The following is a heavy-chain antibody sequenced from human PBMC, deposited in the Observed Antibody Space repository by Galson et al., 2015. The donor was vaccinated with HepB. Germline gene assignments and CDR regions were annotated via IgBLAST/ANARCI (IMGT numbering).Heavy chain of an antibody. CDR1: GFTFSHSA. CDR2: ISGSGGST. D-gene: IGHD6-19*01. J-gene: IGHJ4*02. Sequence: SLRLSCAASGFTFSHSAMAWVRQAPGKGLEWVSAISGSGGSTYYADSVKGRFTISRDNSKNTLYLQMNSLRAEDTAVYYCAKEGRENSGWQFDSWGQGTLVTVSS. CDR3: AKEGRENSGWQFDS. V-gene: IGHV3-23*01.